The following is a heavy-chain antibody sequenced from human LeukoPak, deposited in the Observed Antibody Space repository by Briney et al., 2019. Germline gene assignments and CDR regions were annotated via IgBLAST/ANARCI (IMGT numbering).Heavy chain of an antibody. D-gene: IGHD2-2*02. Sequence: GGSLRLSCAASGFTFRSYAMSWVRQAPGKGVEWVSAISGSGGNTYNADSVKGRFTISRDNSKNTLYLQMNSLRAEDTAVYYCAKDPSQYCSSSTCYIDYWGQGTLVTVSS. CDR2: ISGSGGNT. J-gene: IGHJ4*02. CDR3: AKDPSQYCSSSTCYIDY. CDR1: GFTFRSYA. V-gene: IGHV3-23*01.